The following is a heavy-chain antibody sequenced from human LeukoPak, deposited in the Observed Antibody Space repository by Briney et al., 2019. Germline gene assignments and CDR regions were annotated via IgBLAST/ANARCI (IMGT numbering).Heavy chain of an antibody. J-gene: IGHJ4*02. D-gene: IGHD1-26*01. CDR2: IKQDGSEK. Sequence: PGGSLRLSCAASGFTFSSYWMSWVRQAPGKGLEWVANIKQDGSEKYYVDSVKGRFTISRDNSKNTLYLQVNSLRAEDTAVYYCAKSPGRYSGSGDYFHYWGQGTLVTVSS. CDR3: AKSPGRYSGSGDYFHY. V-gene: IGHV3-7*03. CDR1: GFTFSSYW.